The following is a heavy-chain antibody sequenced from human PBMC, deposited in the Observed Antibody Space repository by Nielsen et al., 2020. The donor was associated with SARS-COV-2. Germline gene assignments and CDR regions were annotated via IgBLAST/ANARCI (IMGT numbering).Heavy chain of an antibody. D-gene: IGHD4-23*01. Sequence: SETLSLTYTVSGGSISSGGYYWSWIRQHPGKGLEWIGYIYYSGSTYYNPSLKSRVTISVDTSKNQFSLKLSSVTAADTAVYYCARVDYGGNEYFQHWGQGTLVTVSS. V-gene: IGHV4-31*03. CDR1: GGSISSGGYY. J-gene: IGHJ1*01. CDR2: IYYSGST. CDR3: ARVDYGGNEYFQH.